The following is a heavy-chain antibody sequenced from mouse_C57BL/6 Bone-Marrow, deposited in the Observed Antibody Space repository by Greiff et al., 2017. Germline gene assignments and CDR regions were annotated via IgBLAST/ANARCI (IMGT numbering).Heavy chain of an antibody. CDR3: AREKLGSLYAMDY. Sequence: VQLQQPGAELVMPGASVKLSCKASGYTFTSYWMHWVKQRPGQGLEWIGEIDPSDSYTNYNQKFKGKSTLTVDKSSRTAYMQLSSLTSEDSAVYYCAREKLGSLYAMDYWGQGTSVTVSS. J-gene: IGHJ4*01. V-gene: IGHV1-69*01. D-gene: IGHD6-1*01. CDR1: GYTFTSYW. CDR2: IDPSDSYT.